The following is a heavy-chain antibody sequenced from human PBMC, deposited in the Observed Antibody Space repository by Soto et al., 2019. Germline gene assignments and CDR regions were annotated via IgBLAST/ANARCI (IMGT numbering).Heavy chain of an antibody. D-gene: IGHD2-2*01. CDR2: ISGSGGST. CDR1: GFTFSSYA. J-gene: IGHJ5*01. CDR3: ARSQVLREGPWFDS. Sequence: GGSLRLSCAASGFTFSSYAMRWVRQAPGKGLEWVSAISGSGGSTYYADSVKGRFTISRDNSKNTLYLQMNSLRAEDTAVYYCARSQVLREGPWFDSWGQGTLVTVSS. V-gene: IGHV3-23*01.